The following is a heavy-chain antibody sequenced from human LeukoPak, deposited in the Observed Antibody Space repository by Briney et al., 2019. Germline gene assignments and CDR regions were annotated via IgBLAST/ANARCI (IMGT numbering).Heavy chain of an antibody. Sequence: PGGSLRLSCAASGFTFSSYSMNWVRQAPGKGLEWVSSISSSSSYIYYADSVKGRFTISRDNAKNSLYLQMNSLRAEDTAVYYCARGVLRSGELSRFYFDYWGQGTLVTVSS. CDR1: GFTFSSYS. CDR2: ISSSSSYI. J-gene: IGHJ4*02. CDR3: ARGVLRSGELSRFYFDY. V-gene: IGHV3-21*01. D-gene: IGHD3-16*02.